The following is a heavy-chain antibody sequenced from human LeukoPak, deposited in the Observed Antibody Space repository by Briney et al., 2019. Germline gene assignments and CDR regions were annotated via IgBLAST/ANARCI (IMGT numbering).Heavy chain of an antibody. V-gene: IGHV3-53*01. CDR3: ARRAGGYSHPYDY. J-gene: IGHJ4*02. CDR2: NSGGTT. Sequence: PGGSLRLSCAVSGFTVSGNYMSWVRQAPGKGLEWVSLNSGGTTYYADSVKGRFTISRDNSKNTLYLQMNSLRAEDTAVHYCARRAGGYSHPYDYWGQGILVTVSS. D-gene: IGHD4-23*01. CDR1: GFTVSGNY.